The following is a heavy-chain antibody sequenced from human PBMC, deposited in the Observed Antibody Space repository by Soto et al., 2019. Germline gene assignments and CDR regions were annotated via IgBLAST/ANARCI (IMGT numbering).Heavy chain of an antibody. D-gene: IGHD3-10*01. J-gene: IGHJ4*02. CDR1: GDSISTDY. CDR2: IYYGGST. CDR3: ARVGGFGATTIDY. V-gene: IGHV4-59*08. Sequence: PSETLSLTCTVSGDSISTDYWSWIRQSPGKGLEWTGFIYYGGSTNYNPSLKSRVTISVDTPKNQFSLKLSSVTAADTAVYYCARVGGFGATTIDYWGQGTLVTVSS.